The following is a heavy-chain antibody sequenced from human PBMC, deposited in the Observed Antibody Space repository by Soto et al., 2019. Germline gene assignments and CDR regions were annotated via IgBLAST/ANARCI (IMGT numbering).Heavy chain of an antibody. Sequence: EVQLLESGGGLVQPGGSLRLSCAASGFTFSNYAVTWVRQAPGKWLEWVSTISGSGGSTYYADSVKGRFTISRDNSKNTLSLQMNSLRAGDTAVYYCAKDQSSSWYEIDYWGQGTLVYVSS. CDR1: GFTFSNYA. CDR3: AKDQSSSWYEIDY. CDR2: ISGSGGST. D-gene: IGHD6-13*01. V-gene: IGHV3-23*01. J-gene: IGHJ4*02.